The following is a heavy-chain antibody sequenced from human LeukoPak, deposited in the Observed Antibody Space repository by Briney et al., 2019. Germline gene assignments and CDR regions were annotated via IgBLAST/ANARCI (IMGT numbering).Heavy chain of an antibody. D-gene: IGHD1-26*01. V-gene: IGHV3-48*01. CDR2: ITGSSSAM. J-gene: IGHJ4*02. CDR1: GFTFSSSN. CDR3: ASDVVGGITNY. Sequence: PSGGSLRLSCAASGFTFSSSNMHWVRQAPGKGLEWVSYITGSSSAMYYADSVKGRFTISRDNAKDSLFLQMNSLRAEDTAVYYCASDVVGGITNYWGQGTLVTVSS.